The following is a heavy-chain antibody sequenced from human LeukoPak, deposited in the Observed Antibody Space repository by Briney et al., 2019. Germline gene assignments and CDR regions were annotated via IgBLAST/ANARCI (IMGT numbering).Heavy chain of an antibody. D-gene: IGHD3-22*01. CDR1: GGTFSSYT. J-gene: IGHJ4*02. Sequence: ASVKVSCKASGGTFSSYTISWVRQAPGPGLEWMGRIIPILGIANYAQKFQGRVTITADKSTSTAYMELSSLRSEVTAVYYCARHFYYDCSGYQDYWGQGTLVTVSS. CDR2: IIPILGIA. CDR3: ARHFYYDCSGYQDY. V-gene: IGHV1-69*02.